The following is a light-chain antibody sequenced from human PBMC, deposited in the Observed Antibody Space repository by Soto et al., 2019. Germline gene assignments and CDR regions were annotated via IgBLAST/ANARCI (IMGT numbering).Light chain of an antibody. J-gene: IGLJ3*02. CDR1: SSNIGSNT. CDR3: AAWDDSLNGRV. Sequence: QSVVTQPPSASGTPGQRVTISCSGSSSNIGSNTVNWYQQLPGTAPKLLIYSNDQRPSGVPDRFSGSKSGTSASLAISGLQSEDEADYYCAAWDDSLNGRVFGGGTKVTFL. CDR2: SND. V-gene: IGLV1-44*01.